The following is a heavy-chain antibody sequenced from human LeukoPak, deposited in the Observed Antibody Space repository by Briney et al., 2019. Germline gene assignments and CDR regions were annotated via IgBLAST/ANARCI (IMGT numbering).Heavy chain of an antibody. CDR3: AFTYYYGSGSYFRQSLFDY. CDR1: GGSISSYY. CDR2: INHSGST. J-gene: IGHJ4*02. V-gene: IGHV4-34*01. Sequence: SETLSLTCTVSGGSISSYYWSWIRQPPGKGLEWIGEINHSGSTNYNPSLKSRVTISVDTSKNQFSLKLSSVTAADTAVYYCAFTYYYGSGSYFRQSLFDYWGQGTLVTVSS. D-gene: IGHD3-10*01.